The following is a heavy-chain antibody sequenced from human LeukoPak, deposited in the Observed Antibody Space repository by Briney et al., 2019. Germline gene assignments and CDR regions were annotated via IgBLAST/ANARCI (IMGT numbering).Heavy chain of an antibody. J-gene: IGHJ4*02. CDR2: ISSNGGST. CDR3: ARVDYGSGSYDY. Sequence: GGSLRLSCAASGFTFSSYAMHWVRQAPGKGLEYVSAISSNGGSTYYANSVKGRFTISRDNSKNTLYLQMGSLRAEDMAVYYCARVDYGSGSYDYWGQGTLVTVSS. CDR1: GFTFSSYA. V-gene: IGHV3-64*01. D-gene: IGHD3-10*01.